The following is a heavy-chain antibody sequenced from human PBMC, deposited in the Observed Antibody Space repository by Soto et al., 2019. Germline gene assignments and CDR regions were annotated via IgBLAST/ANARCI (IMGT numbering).Heavy chain of an antibody. CDR3: ATLWFGESTYYYYYYSMDV. CDR1: GFTLSDYS. J-gene: IGHJ6*02. CDR2: ISSGSVTI. D-gene: IGHD3-10*01. Sequence: GGSLRLSCAASGFTLSDYSMNWVRQAPGKGLEWISYISSGSVTIFYADSVKGRFTISRDNAKNSLYLQMNSLRDDDTAVYYCATLWFGESTYYYYYYSMDVWGQGTTVTVSS. V-gene: IGHV3-48*02.